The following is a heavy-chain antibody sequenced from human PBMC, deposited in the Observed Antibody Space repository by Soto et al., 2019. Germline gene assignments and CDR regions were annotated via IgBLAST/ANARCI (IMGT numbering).Heavy chain of an antibody. J-gene: IGHJ1*01. V-gene: IGHV1-69*02. CDR1: GGTFSSYT. D-gene: IGHD3-22*01. CDR2: IIPILGIA. Sequence: GASVKVSCKASGGTFSSYTISWVRQAPGQGLEWMGRIIPILGIANYAQKFQGRVTITADKSTSTAYMELSSLRSEDTAVYYCATRRDYYDSSGYYPTPRSETEYFQHWGQGTLVTVSS. CDR3: ATRRDYYDSSGYYPTPRSETEYFQH.